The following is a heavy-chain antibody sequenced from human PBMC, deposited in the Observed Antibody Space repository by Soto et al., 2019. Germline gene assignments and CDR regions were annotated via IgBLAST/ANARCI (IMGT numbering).Heavy chain of an antibody. D-gene: IGHD3-9*01. Sequence: NPSETLSLTCVVSGGSFSTYYYNWIRQSPGKGLEWIGEINHSGSNNYSPSLKSRVTMSLDTSKNQFSLKLTSVTAADTAVYYCARGGSNDWQVAFDIWGQGTMVT. V-gene: IGHV4-34*01. J-gene: IGHJ3*02. CDR2: INHSGSN. CDR3: ARGGSNDWQVAFDI. CDR1: GGSFSTYY.